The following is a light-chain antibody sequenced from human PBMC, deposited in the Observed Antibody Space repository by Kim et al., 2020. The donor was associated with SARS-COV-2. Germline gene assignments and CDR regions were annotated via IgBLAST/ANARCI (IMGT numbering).Light chain of an antibody. Sequence: ASTGDRVTITCRASQGISSYLAWYQQKPGRAPKLLIYAASTLQSGVPSRCSGSGSGTDFTLTISCLQSEDFATYYCQQYYSYLFTFGGGTKVDSK. CDR2: AAS. J-gene: IGKJ4*01. CDR3: QQYYSYLFT. V-gene: IGKV1-8*01. CDR1: QGISSY.